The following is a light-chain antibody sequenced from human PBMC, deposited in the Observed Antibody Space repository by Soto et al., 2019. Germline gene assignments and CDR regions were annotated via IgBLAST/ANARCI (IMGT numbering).Light chain of an antibody. Sequence: EIVLTQSPATLSLSPGERATLSCRASQSVSTYLAWYQQKPGRSPRLLIYDASSRATGIPARFSGSGSGTDFTLTISSLEPEDLAVYFCQQRSSRPLTFGGGTKVEIK. CDR3: QQRSSRPLT. CDR2: DAS. J-gene: IGKJ4*01. V-gene: IGKV3-11*01. CDR1: QSVSTY.